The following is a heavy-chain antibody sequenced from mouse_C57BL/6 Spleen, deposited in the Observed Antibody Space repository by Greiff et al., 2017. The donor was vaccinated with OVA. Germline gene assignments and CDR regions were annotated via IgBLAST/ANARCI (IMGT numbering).Heavy chain of an antibody. CDR2: IYPSDSET. V-gene: IGHV1-61*01. CDR3: ARATAQATRFAY. Sequence: VQLQQPGAELVRPGSSVKLSCKASGYTFTSYWMDWVKQRPGQGLEWIGNIYPSDSETHYNQKFKDKATLTVDKSSSTAYMQLSSLTSEDSAVYYCARATAQATRFAYWGQGTLVTVSA. CDR1: GYTFTSYW. J-gene: IGHJ3*01. D-gene: IGHD3-2*02.